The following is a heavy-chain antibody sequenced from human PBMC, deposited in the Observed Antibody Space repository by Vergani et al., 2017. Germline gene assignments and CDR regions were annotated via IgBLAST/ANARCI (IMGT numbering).Heavy chain of an antibody. CDR3: AREWGNYDILTGFYYYYGMDV. Sequence: QVQLQESGPGLVKPSETLSLTCTVSGGSVSSGSYYWSWIRQPPGKGLEWIGYIYYSGSTNYNPSLKSRVTISVDTSKNQFSLKLSSVTAADTAVYYCAREWGNYDILTGFYYYYGMDVWGQGTTVTVSS. J-gene: IGHJ6*02. D-gene: IGHD3-9*01. V-gene: IGHV4-61*01. CDR1: GGSVSSGSYY. CDR2: IYYSGST.